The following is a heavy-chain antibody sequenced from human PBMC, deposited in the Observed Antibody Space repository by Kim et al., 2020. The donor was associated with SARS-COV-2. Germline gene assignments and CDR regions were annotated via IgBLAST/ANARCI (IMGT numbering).Heavy chain of an antibody. J-gene: IGHJ4*02. CDR2: IWYDGSNK. D-gene: IGHD3-22*01. V-gene: IGHV3-33*01. CDR1: GFTFSSYG. Sequence: GGSLRLSCAASGFTFSSYGMHWVRQAPGKGLEWVAVIWYDGSNKYYADSVKGRFTISRDNSKNTLYLQMNSLRAEDTAVYYCARDLYYYDSSGHQAFDYWGQGTLVTVSS. CDR3: ARDLYYYDSSGHQAFDY.